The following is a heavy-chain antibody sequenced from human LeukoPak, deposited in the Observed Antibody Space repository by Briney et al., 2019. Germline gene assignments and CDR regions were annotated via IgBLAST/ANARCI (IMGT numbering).Heavy chain of an antibody. J-gene: IGHJ3*02. Sequence: PGGSLSLSCLAVTFTFDDYSMRWVRQAPGKGREWVSGISWNSGSIGYADSVKGRFTNCRDNAKNSLYLQMNSLRAEDMALYYCVKSIAVTIFGVVTPDAFDIWGQGTMVTVSS. D-gene: IGHD3-3*01. V-gene: IGHV3-9*03. CDR2: ISWNSGSI. CDR1: TFTFDDYS. CDR3: VKSIAVTIFGVVTPDAFDI.